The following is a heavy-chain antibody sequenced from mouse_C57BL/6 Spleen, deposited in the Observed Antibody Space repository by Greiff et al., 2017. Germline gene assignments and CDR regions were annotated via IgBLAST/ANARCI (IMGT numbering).Heavy chain of an antibody. CDR1: GYTFTRYW. Sequence: QVQLQQPGAELVKPGASVKLSCKASGYTFTRYWMHWVKQRPGQGLEWIGMIHPNSGSTNYNEKFKSKATLTVDKSSSTAYMQLSSLTSEDSAVYYCASRTTVVALDYWGQGTTLTVSS. CDR2: IHPNSGST. CDR3: ASRTTVVALDY. D-gene: IGHD1-1*01. V-gene: IGHV1-64*01. J-gene: IGHJ2*01.